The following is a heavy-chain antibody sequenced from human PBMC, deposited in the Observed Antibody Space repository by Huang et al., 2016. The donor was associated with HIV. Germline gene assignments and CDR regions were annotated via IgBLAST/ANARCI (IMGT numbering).Heavy chain of an antibody. CDR3: ARGGYYDSSGYDY. CDR2: IHYSGNA. CDR1: GDSISNRY. V-gene: IGHV4-59*11. J-gene: IGHJ4*02. Sequence: VQLQESGPGLVKPWETLSLTCTVTGDSISNRYWSWTRQPPGKGLEWIGSIHYSGNANYNPSLKSRVTMSVDTSKNQFSLKVTSMTAADTAVYYCARGGYYDSSGYDYWGQGTLVTVSS. D-gene: IGHD3-22*01.